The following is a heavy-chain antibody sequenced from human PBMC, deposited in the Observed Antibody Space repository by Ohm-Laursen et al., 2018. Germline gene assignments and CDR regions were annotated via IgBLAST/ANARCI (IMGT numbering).Heavy chain of an antibody. D-gene: IGHD6-13*01. J-gene: IGHJ4*02. CDR2: ISWDGGST. Sequence: SLRLSCTASGFTFDDYAMHWVRQAPGKGLEWVSLISWDGGSTYYADSVKGRFTISRDNSKNSLYLQMNSLRAEDTAVYYCARDPPEDSSWYADYWGQGTLVTVSP. CDR1: GFTFDDYA. V-gene: IGHV3-43D*04. CDR3: ARDPPEDSSWYADY.